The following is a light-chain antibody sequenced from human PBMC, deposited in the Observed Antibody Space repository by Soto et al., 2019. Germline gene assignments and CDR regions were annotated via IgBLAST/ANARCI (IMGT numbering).Light chain of an antibody. CDR2: AAS. Sequence: DIQMTQSPSSLSASVGDRVTITCRASQDIGTYLAWFQQKPGKAPKSLLYAASSLQSGVPSRFSGSGFETEFTLTISSLQPDDFATYYCQHYNNFPFTFGPGTKIEIK. CDR1: QDIGTY. CDR3: QHYNNFPFT. V-gene: IGKV1-16*01. J-gene: IGKJ3*01.